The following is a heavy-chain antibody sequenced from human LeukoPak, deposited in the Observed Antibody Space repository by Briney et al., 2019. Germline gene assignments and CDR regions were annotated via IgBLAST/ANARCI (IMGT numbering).Heavy chain of an antibody. D-gene: IGHD1-26*01. Sequence: SETLSLTCTVSGGSISSSSYYWGWIRQPPGKGLEWIGSIYYSGSTYYNPSLKSRVTISVDTSKNQFSLKLSSVTAADTAVYYCARPRSRGSYYYDLDYWGQGTLVTVSS. J-gene: IGHJ4*02. CDR2: IYYSGST. CDR3: ARPRSRGSYYYDLDY. CDR1: GGSISSSSYY. V-gene: IGHV4-39*01.